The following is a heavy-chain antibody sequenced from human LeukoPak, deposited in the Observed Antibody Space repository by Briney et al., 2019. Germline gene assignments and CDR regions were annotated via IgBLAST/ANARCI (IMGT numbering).Heavy chain of an antibody. Sequence: GGSLGLSCSASGFTFSDYDMNWVRQAPGKGLEWVSSISGLSSYTYYGESVKGRFSISRDNAKNSLYLQMNSLGAEDTATYYCGRAFPPLRTSSAGDLWGQGILVTVSS. D-gene: IGHD3-16*01. J-gene: IGHJ4*02. CDR2: ISGLSSYT. CDR1: GFTFSDYD. V-gene: IGHV3-21*01. CDR3: GRAFPPLRTSSAGDL.